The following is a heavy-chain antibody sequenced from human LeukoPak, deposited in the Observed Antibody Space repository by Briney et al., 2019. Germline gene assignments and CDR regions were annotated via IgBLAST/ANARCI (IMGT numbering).Heavy chain of an antibody. D-gene: IGHD4-17*01. V-gene: IGHV3-7*05. CDR2: IKQDGSQR. CDR1: GFXFGRHW. Sequence: GGSLRLSCAASGFXFGRHWMSWVRQAPGKGPEWVANIKQDGSQRYYVDSVKGRFTISRDNGRNLLFLQMNSLRAEDTAVYYCAREVYGDNYFDYWGQGTLVTVSS. CDR3: AREVYGDNYFDY. J-gene: IGHJ4*02.